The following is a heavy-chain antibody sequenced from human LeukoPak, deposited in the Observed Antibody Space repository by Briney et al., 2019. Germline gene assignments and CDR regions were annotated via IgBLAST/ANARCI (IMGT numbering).Heavy chain of an antibody. CDR3: ARGDYDFWSGDIDY. CDR1: GFTFDDYA. V-gene: IGHV3-9*01. Sequence: GGSLRLSCAASGFTFDDYAMHWGRQAPGKGLEWVSGISWNSGSIGYADSVKGRFTISRDNAKNSLYLQMNSLRAEDTAVYYCARGDYDFWSGDIDYWGQGTLVTVSS. J-gene: IGHJ4*02. CDR2: ISWNSGSI. D-gene: IGHD3-3*01.